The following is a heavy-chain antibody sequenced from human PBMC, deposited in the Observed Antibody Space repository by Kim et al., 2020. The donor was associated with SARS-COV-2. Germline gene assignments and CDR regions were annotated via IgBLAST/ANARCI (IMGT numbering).Heavy chain of an antibody. CDR1: RFTFSHYA. Sequence: GGSLRLSCAASRFTFSHYAMTWVRQAPGKGLEWVAIISSEGNVQYDADSVRGRFLISRDNSKNTLYLEAMSLRPDDTAVYYCARSEAYTDSFDFWGQGTLVTVSS. CDR2: ISSEGNVQ. J-gene: IGHJ4*02. V-gene: IGHV3-30*04. CDR3: ARSEAYTDSFDF. D-gene: IGHD2-21*01.